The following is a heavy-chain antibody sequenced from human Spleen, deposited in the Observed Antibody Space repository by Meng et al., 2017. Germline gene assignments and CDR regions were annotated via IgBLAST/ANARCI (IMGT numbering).Heavy chain of an antibody. CDR2: INHSGST. CDR1: GGSFSGYY. Sequence: QVPLQEWGAGLLKPSETLSLPCAVYGGSFSGYYWSWIRQPPGKGLEWIGEINHSGSTNYNPSLKSRVTISVDTSKNQFPLKLSSVTAADTAVYYCASGRGSYRFFDYWGQGTLVTVSS. J-gene: IGHJ4*02. D-gene: IGHD1-26*01. V-gene: IGHV4-34*01. CDR3: ASGRGSYRFFDY.